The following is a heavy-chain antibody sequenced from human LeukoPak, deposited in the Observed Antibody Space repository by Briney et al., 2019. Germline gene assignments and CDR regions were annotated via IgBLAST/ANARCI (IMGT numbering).Heavy chain of an antibody. D-gene: IGHD6-13*01. CDR2: INHSGST. V-gene: IGHV4-34*01. CDR1: GGSFSGYY. J-gene: IGHJ1*01. Sequence: SETLSLTCAVYGGSFSGYYWSWIRQPSGKGLEWIGEINHSGSTNYNPSLKSRVTISVDTSKNQFSLKLSSVTAADTAVYYCARDGEYSSSWYDWGQGTLVTVSS. CDR3: ARDGEYSSSWYD.